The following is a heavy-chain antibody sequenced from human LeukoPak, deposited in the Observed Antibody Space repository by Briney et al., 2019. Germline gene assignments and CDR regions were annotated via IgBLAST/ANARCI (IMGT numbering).Heavy chain of an antibody. CDR3: ARVRGSYCSGGSCYSGAFDI. Sequence: PGGSLRLSCAASGFTFSDYYMNWIRQAPGKGLEWVSYISISGTTIYYADSVKGRFTISRDNAKNSLYLQMNSLRAEDRAVYYCARVRGSYCSGGSCYSGAFDIWGQGTMVTVSS. J-gene: IGHJ3*02. CDR1: GFTFSDYY. V-gene: IGHV3-11*04. D-gene: IGHD2-15*01. CDR2: ISISGTTI.